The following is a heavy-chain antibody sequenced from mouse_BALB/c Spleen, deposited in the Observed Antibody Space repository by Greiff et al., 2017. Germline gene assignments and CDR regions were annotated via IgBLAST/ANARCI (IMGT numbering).Heavy chain of an antibody. V-gene: IGHV2-9*02. J-gene: IGHJ3*01. CDR3: ARGSREAWFAY. CDR2: IWAGGST. CDR1: GFSLTSYG. D-gene: IGHD1-1*01. Sequence: QVQLKESGPGLVAPSQSLSITCTVSGFSLTSYGVHWVRQPPGKGLEWLGVIWAGGSTNYNSALMSRLSISKDNSKSQVFLKMNSLQTDDTAMYYCARGSREAWFAYWGQGTLVTVSA.